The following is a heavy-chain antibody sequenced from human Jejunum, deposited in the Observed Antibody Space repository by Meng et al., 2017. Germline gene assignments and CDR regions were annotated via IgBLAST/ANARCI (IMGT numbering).Heavy chain of an antibody. V-gene: IGHV1-69*01. J-gene: IGHJ4*02. CDR2: IIPIFDTP. D-gene: IGHD2-15*01. CDR1: GGTFNTYD. Sequence: QGQRVQSGAEVKKTGSSAKVSCKVSGGTFNTYDISWVRQAPGQGLEWMGGIIPIFDTPNYAQKFQDRVTITADASTSTAYMELNGLISEDTALYYCARGAVVATTYYFDSWGQGTLVTVSS. CDR3: ARGAVVATTYYFDS.